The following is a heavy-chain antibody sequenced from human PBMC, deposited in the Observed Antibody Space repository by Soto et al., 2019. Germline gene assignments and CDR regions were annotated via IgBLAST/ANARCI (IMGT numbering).Heavy chain of an antibody. J-gene: IGHJ5*02. D-gene: IGHD6-13*01. V-gene: IGHV1-24*01. CDR3: ATVGRASSSWFSLGPPRVWFDP. Sequence: GASVKVSCKVSGYTLTELSMHWVRQAPGKGLEWMGGFDPEDGETIYAQKFQGRVTMTEDTSTDTAYMELSSLRSEDTAVYYCATVGRASSSWFSLGPPRVWFDPWGQGTLVTVSS. CDR1: GYTLTELS. CDR2: FDPEDGET.